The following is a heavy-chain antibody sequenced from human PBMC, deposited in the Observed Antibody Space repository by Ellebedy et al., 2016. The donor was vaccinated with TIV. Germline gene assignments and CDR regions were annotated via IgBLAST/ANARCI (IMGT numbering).Heavy chain of an antibody. Sequence: MPSETLSLTCSVSGGSMSSGEYFWSWVRQPPGKGLEWLGYFDYSGSTYYSPSLNSRVVISVDTSKNQFSLNLRSVTAADTAVYFCARDRGYGFDYWGRGILVTVSS. J-gene: IGHJ4*02. D-gene: IGHD5-12*01. CDR2: FDYSGST. V-gene: IGHV4-30-4*01. CDR1: GGSMSSGEYF. CDR3: ARDRGYGFDY.